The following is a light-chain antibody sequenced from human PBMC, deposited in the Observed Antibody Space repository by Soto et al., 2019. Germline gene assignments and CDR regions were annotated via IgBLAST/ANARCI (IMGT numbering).Light chain of an antibody. CDR1: TSDIGVYDY. J-gene: IGLJ2*01. V-gene: IGLV2-14*01. CDR2: EVT. Sequence: QSALTQPASVSGSLGQSITISCTGTTSDIGVYDYVSWYQHHPGKAPKLLIYEVTNWPSGVSSRFSGSKSGSTASLTVSGLQADDEADYYCSSHTYNTPLVFGGGTQLTVL. CDR3: SSHTYNTPLV.